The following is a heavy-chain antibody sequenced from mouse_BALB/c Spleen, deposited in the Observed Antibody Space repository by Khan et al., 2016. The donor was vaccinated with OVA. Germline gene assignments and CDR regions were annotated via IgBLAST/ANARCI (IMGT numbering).Heavy chain of an antibody. J-gene: IGHJ4*01. V-gene: IGHV1-20*02. CDR3: AQDGDGYHYYAMDY. CDR2: INPYNGDT. CDR1: GYSFTGYF. Sequence: LKQSGPELVKPGASVKISCKASGYSFTGYFMNWVMQSHGKSLEWIGRINPYNGDTFYNQKFKGKATLTVDKSSSTAHMELRSLASEDSAVYYCAQDGDGYHYYAMDYWGQGTSVTVSS. D-gene: IGHD2-3*01.